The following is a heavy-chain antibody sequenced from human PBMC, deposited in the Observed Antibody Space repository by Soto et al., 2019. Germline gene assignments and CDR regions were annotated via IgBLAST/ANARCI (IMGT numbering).Heavy chain of an antibody. CDR2: MNPNSGNT. CDR3: ARGYDIFTGYYWHY. J-gene: IGHJ4*02. V-gene: IGHV1-8*01. D-gene: IGHD3-9*01. Sequence: QVQLVQSGAEVKKPGASVKVSCKASGYTFTSYDINWVRQATGQGLEWMGWMNPNSGNTGYAQKFQGRVTMTRNTSISTAYMELSSLRSEDTVVYYCARGYDIFTGYYWHYWGQGTLVTVSS. CDR1: GYTFTSYD.